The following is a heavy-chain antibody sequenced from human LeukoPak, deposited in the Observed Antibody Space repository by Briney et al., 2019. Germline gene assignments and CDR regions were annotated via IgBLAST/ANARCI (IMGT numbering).Heavy chain of an antibody. J-gene: IGHJ4*02. CDR1: GFTFSSYA. D-gene: IGHD3-22*01. CDR2: ISYDGSNK. V-gene: IGHV3-30*04. Sequence: GRSLRLSCAASGFTFSSYALHWVRQAPGKGLEWVAVISYDGSNKYYADSVKGRFTISRDNSKNTLYLQMNSLRAEDTAVYYCARVESSGYYNYWGQGTLVTVSS. CDR3: ARVESSGYYNY.